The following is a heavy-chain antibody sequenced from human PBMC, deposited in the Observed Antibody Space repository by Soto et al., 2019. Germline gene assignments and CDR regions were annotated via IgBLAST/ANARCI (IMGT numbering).Heavy chain of an antibody. Sequence: QVQLQESGPGLVKPSGTLSLTCAVSGGSISSSNWWSWVLQPPGKGLEWIGEIYHSGSTNYNPSLKRRVTISVDKSKNQSYLKLSSVTAADTAVYYCARTAAAGTYLDYLGHVTLVTVSS. CDR2: IYHSGST. CDR1: GGSISSSNW. V-gene: IGHV4-4*02. CDR3: ARTAAAGTYLDY. J-gene: IGHJ4*01. D-gene: IGHD6-13*01.